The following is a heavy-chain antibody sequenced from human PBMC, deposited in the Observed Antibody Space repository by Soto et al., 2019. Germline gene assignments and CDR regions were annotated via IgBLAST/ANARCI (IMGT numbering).Heavy chain of an antibody. CDR3: ARDSLTGNYFDP. CDR2: IYHSGYT. CDR1: GGSISSGGYA. J-gene: IGHJ5*02. D-gene: IGHD1-7*01. V-gene: IGHV4-30-2*01. Sequence: QLQLQDSGSGLVKPSQTLSLTCAVSGGSISSGGYAWNWIRQPPGKGLEWIGYIYHSGYTSYNPSLKSRVTISVDKSKNQFSLKLSFVTAADTAVYYCARDSLTGNYFDPWGQGTLVTVSS.